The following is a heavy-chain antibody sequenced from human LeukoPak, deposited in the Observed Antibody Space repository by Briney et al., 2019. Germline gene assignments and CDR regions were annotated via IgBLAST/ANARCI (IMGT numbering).Heavy chain of an antibody. J-gene: IGHJ4*02. Sequence: GASLRPSCGPSGFTFSIYDTSCVRHAPGKGLVWVSGISASGGTPYYAVSVKGRSTISRDNSRNILFLQMHNLRVEHTAVYYCAKGGPWSFFEYWGQGNLVSVSS. CDR1: GFTFSIYD. CDR3: AKGGPWSFFEY. CDR2: ISASGGTP. D-gene: IGHD1-26*01. V-gene: IGHV3-23*01.